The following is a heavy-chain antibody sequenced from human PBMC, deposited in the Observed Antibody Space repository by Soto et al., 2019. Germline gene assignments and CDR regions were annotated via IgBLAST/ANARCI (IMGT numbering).Heavy chain of an antibody. J-gene: IGHJ6*03. Sequence: QVQLQESGPGLVKPSETLSLTCTVSGGSISSYYWSWIRQPPGKGLEWIGYIYYSGSTNYNPSLKSRVTISVDTSKNQFSLKLSPVTAADTAVYYCARVAGEWLLRHYYYYMDVWGKGTTVTVSS. D-gene: IGHD5-12*01. CDR1: GGSISSYY. CDR2: IYYSGST. CDR3: ARVAGEWLLRHYYYYMDV. V-gene: IGHV4-59*01.